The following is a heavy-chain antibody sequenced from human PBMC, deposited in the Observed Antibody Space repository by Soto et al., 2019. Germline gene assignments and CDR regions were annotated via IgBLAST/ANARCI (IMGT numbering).Heavy chain of an antibody. J-gene: IGHJ4*02. V-gene: IGHV4-59*08. CDR1: GGSISSYY. CDR2: IYYSGST. D-gene: IGHD5-18*01. CDR3: ARVNRRYSYGQGVY. Sequence: SETLSLTCTVSGGSISSYYWSWIRQPPGKGLEWIGYIYYSGSTYYNPSLKSRVTISVDTSKNQFSLKLSSVTAADTAVYYCARVNRRYSYGQGVYWGQGTLVTVSS.